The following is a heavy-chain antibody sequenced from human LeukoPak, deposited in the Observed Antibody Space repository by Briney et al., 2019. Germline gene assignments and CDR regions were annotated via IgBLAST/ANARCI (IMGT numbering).Heavy chain of an antibody. CDR2: MNPNSGNT. CDR3: ARDPSLGDLAWYSRFDY. CDR1: GYTFTSYD. J-gene: IGHJ4*02. Sequence: GASVKVSCKASGYTFTSYDINWVRQATGQGLEWMGWMNPNSGNTGYAQKFQGRVTMTRNTSISTAYMELSSLRSDDTAVYYCARDPSLGDLAWYSRFDYWGQGTLVTVSS. D-gene: IGHD3-10*01. V-gene: IGHV1-8*01.